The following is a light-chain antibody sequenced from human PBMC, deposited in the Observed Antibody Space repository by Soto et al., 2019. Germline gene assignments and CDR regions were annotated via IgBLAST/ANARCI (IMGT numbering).Light chain of an antibody. CDR2: DVS. CDR1: ISDVGGYNF. V-gene: IGLV2-14*03. CDR3: SSFTGSNYV. J-gene: IGLJ1*01. Sequence: SALTQPASVSGSPGQSITISCPGTISDVGGYNFVSWYQQYPGKAPKLMICDVSNRPSGVSNRFSGPKSGNTASLTISGLQAEDEADYYCSSFTGSNYVFGTWTKVTV.